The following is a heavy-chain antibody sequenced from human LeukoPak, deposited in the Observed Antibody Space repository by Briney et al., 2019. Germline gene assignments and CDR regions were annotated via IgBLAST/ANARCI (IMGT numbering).Heavy chain of an antibody. CDR3: ARVRCGDCYYFDY. CDR1: RFTFSSYW. V-gene: IGHV3-74*01. J-gene: IGHJ4*02. D-gene: IGHD2-21*01. Sequence: GGSLRLSCAASRFTFSSYWMHWFRQAPGKGLVWVSRINSDGSSTTYADSVKGRFTISRDNAKNSLYLQMNSLRAEDTAVYYCARVRCGDCYYFDYWGQGTLVTVSS. CDR2: INSDGSST.